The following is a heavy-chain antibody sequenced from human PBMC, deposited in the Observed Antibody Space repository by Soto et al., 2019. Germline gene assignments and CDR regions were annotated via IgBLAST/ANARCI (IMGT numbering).Heavy chain of an antibody. CDR1: GFTFSSYA. D-gene: IGHD3-9*01. V-gene: IGHV3-23*01. J-gene: IGHJ6*03. CDR3: AKEGLTGYYYMYV. Sequence: GGSLRLSCAASGFTFSSYAMSWVRQAPGKGLEWVSVISGSGSSRYYADSVKGRFTISRDNSKNTLYLQMNSLRAEDAAVYYCAKEGLTGYYYMYVWGKGTPVTVSS. CDR2: ISGSGSSR.